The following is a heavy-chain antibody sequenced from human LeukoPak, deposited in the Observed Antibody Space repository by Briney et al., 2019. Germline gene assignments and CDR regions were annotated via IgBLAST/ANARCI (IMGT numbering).Heavy chain of an antibody. D-gene: IGHD3-22*01. CDR3: ARDNDSSGYSFDY. Sequence: PSETLSLTCTVSGGSLSSYYWSWIRQPPGKGLEWIGYIYYSGSTNYNPSLKSRVTISVDTSKNQFSLKLSSVTAADTAVYYCARDNDSSGYSFDYWGQGTLVTVSS. V-gene: IGHV4-59*01. CDR1: GGSLSSYY. J-gene: IGHJ4*02. CDR2: IYYSGST.